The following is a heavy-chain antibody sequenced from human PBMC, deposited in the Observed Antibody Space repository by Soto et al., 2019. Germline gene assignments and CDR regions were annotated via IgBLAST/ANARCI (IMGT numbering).Heavy chain of an antibody. CDR3: ARIKERSGPNSFDS. CDR1: GWTFITYD. CDR2: MNHYNGNA. Sequence: AAVKVSCKASGWTFITYDSNWVRQATGHGLGWMGWMNHYNGNAGYTQKFQGRLTMTMNTSKSTTYLELSSLSSADTAVYFCARIKERSGPNSFDSWGQGPLVT. V-gene: IGHV1-8*01. J-gene: IGHJ4*02.